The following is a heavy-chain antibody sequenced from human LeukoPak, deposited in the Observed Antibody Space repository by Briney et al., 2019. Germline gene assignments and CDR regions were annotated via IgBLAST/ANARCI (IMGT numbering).Heavy chain of an antibody. D-gene: IGHD6-19*01. Sequence: ESGPPLVKPTQTLTLTCTFSGFSLTTYGVGVGWIRQPPGKALEWLAFVYWDDDNRYSPSLKSRLTVTKDTSKNQVVLTMTNMDPVDTATYYCAHRPNRYTKGWDTGYFDYWGQGSLVTVSS. J-gene: IGHJ4*02. CDR1: GFSLTTYGVG. CDR2: VYWDDDN. CDR3: AHRPNRYTKGWDTGYFDY. V-gene: IGHV2-5*02.